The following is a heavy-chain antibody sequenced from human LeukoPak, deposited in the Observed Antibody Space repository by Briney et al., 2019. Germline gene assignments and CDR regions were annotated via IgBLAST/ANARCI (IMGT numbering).Heavy chain of an antibody. J-gene: IGHJ4*02. CDR2: ISGSGGIT. CDR3: AKEGTLYDSGGYMDH. D-gene: IGHD3-3*01. V-gene: IGHV3-23*01. CDR1: GFTFNSHA. Sequence: GGSLRLSCAVSGFTFNSHAMSWVRQAPGKGLEWVSTISGSGGITYYADSVKGRYTISRDNSKNTLYLQMNSLRAEDTAVYYCAKEGTLYDSGGYMDHWGQGTLVTVSS.